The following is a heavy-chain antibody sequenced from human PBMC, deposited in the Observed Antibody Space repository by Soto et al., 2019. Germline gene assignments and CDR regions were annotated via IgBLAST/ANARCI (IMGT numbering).Heavy chain of an antibody. CDR1: GFTFSSYA. D-gene: IGHD3-22*01. CDR3: AKVDDSRGQYYDPFDY. Sequence: EVQLLESGGGLVQPWESLRLSCAASGFTFSSYAMSWVRQAPGQGLEWVSVITGSGGSTFYADTVKGRFTISRDNSKKRRYLQMNSLTAAVTVVYYCAKVDDSRGQYYDPFDYWGQGTLV. CDR2: ITGSGGST. V-gene: IGHV3-23*01. J-gene: IGHJ4*01.